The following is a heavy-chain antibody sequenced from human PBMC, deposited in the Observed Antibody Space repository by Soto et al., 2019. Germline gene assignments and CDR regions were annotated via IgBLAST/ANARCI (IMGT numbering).Heavy chain of an antibody. Sequence: QVQLVQSGAEVKKPGASVKVSCKASGYTFTSYGISWVRQDPGQGLERMGWISAYNGNTNYAQKLQGRVTMTTDTSTSTADMELRSLRSDDTAVYYCARDSLPSYYYDSSGRAAYYWGQGTLVTVSS. V-gene: IGHV1-18*01. J-gene: IGHJ4*02. CDR1: GYTFTSYG. D-gene: IGHD3-22*01. CDR3: ARDSLPSYYYDSSGRAAYY. CDR2: ISAYNGNT.